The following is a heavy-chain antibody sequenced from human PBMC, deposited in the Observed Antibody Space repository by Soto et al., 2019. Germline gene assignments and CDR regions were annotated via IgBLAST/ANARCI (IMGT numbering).Heavy chain of an antibody. V-gene: IGHV1-58*02. CDR2: IVVGSGNT. CDR3: AAADYGDYERRADAFDI. D-gene: IGHD4-17*01. CDR1: GFTFTSSA. Sequence: ASVKVSCKASGFTFTSSAMQWVRQARGQRLEWIGWIVVGSGNTNYAQKFQERVTITRDMSTSTAYMELSSLRSEDTAVYYCAAADYGDYERRADAFDIWGQGTMVTVSS. J-gene: IGHJ3*02.